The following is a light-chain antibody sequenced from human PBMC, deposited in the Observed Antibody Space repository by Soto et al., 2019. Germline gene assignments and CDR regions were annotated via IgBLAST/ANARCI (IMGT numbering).Light chain of an antibody. CDR2: DVN. CDR1: SSNVGGYNY. Sequence: QSVLTQPRSVSGFPGQSVTISCTGTSSNVGGYNYVSWYQQHPGKAPKLMIYDVNKRPSGVPDRFSGSKSGNTASLTISGLQAEDEADYYCFSFTTDWTHVFGTGTKVTVL. V-gene: IGLV2-11*01. J-gene: IGLJ1*01. CDR3: FSFTTDWTHV.